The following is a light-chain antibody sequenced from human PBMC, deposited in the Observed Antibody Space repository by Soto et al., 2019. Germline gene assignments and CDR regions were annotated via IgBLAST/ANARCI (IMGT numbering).Light chain of an antibody. CDR2: KAS. CDR1: RSISSW. CDR3: QQYNSYSHVYT. Sequence: DIQMTQSPSTLSASVGDRVTITCRASRSISSWLAWYQQKPGKAPKLLIYKASSLESGVPSRLSGSGSGTEFTLTISSLQPDDFATYYCQQYNSYSHVYTFGQGTRLEI. J-gene: IGKJ5*01. V-gene: IGKV1-5*03.